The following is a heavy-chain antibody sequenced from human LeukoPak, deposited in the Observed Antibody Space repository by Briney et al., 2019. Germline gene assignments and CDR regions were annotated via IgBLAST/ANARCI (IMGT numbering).Heavy chain of an antibody. Sequence: SETLSLTCTVSGGSISSYYWSWIRQPPGKGLEWIGYIYYSGSTNYNPSLKSRVTISVDPSKNQFSLKLSSVTTADTAVYYCARGVVVAAIIIFDYWGQGTLVTVSS. D-gene: IGHD2-15*01. CDR1: GGSISSYY. V-gene: IGHV4-59*01. CDR2: IYYSGST. CDR3: ARGVVVAAIIIFDY. J-gene: IGHJ4*02.